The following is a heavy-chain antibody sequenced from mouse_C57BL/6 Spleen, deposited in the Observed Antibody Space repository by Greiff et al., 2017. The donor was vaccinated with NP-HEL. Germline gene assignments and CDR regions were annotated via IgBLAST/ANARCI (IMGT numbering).Heavy chain of an antibody. J-gene: IGHJ3*01. D-gene: IGHD1-1*01. CDR1: GFTFSDYG. V-gene: IGHV5-17*01. Sequence: EVQRVESGGGLVKPGGSLKLSCAASGFTFSDYGMHWVRQAPEKGLEWVAYISSGSSTIYYVDTVKGRFTISRDNAKNTLCLQMTSLRSEDTAMYYCARGGSSLAYWGQGTLVTVSA. CDR3: ARGGSSLAY. CDR2: ISSGSSTI.